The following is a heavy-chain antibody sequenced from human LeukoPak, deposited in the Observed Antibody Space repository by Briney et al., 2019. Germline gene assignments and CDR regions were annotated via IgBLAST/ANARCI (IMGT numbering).Heavy chain of an antibody. D-gene: IGHD2-21*01. V-gene: IGHV4-4*07. Sequence: SETLSLTCTVSGGSISSYYWSWIRQPAGKGLEWIGRIYTSGSANYNPSLKSRVTVSVDTSKNQISLNLTSVTAADTAIYYCARVSGYCGDAVCRFDYWGRGTLVTVSS. CDR1: GGSISSYY. J-gene: IGHJ4*02. CDR2: IYTSGSA. CDR3: ARVSGYCGDAVCRFDY.